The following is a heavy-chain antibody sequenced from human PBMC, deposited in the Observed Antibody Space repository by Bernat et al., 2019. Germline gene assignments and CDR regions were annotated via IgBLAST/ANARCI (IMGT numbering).Heavy chain of an antibody. CDR1: GFTFSSYA. V-gene: IGHV3-30-3*01. D-gene: IGHD5-18*01. Sequence: QVQLVESGGGVVQPGRSLRLSCAASGFTFSSYAMHWVRQAPGKGLEWVAVISYDGSNKYYADSVKGRFTISRDNSKNTLYLQMNSLRAEDTAVYYCARDDGGSTAMVPALFDYWGQGTLATAPS. CDR3: ARDDGGSTAMVPALFDY. CDR2: ISYDGSNK. J-gene: IGHJ4*02.